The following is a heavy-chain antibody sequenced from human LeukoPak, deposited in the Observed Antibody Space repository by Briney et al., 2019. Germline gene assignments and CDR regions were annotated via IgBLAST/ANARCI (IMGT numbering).Heavy chain of an antibody. Sequence: GGSLRLSCAASGFTFDDYAMHWVRQAPGKGLEWVSLISWDGGSTYYADSVKGRFTIPRDNSKNSLYLQMNSLRAEDTALYYCAKDTARRAVTTTDYFDYWGQGTLVTVSS. V-gene: IGHV3-43D*03. CDR3: AKDTARRAVTTTDYFDY. CDR1: GFTFDDYA. J-gene: IGHJ4*02. CDR2: ISWDGGST. D-gene: IGHD4-17*01.